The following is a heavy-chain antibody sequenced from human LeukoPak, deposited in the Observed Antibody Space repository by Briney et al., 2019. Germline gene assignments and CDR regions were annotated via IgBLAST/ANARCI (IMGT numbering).Heavy chain of an antibody. J-gene: IGHJ4*02. V-gene: IGHV3-23*01. CDR2: ISGSGGST. D-gene: IGHD5-18*01. CDR1: GFTFSSYA. CDR3: AKDISQGYTFGSIEEDY. Sequence: PGGSLRLSCAASGFTFSSYAMSWVRQAPGEGLEWVSSISGSGGSTYYADSVKGRFTISRDNSKNTLYLQMNSLGADDTAVYFCAKDISQGYTFGSIEEDYWGQGTLVTVSS.